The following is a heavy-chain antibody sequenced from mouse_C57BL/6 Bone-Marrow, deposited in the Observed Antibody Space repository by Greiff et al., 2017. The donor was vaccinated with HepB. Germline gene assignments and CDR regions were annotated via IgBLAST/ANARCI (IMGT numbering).Heavy chain of an antibody. CDR3: TRDHYYGSSYCWSFDV. CDR2: ISSGGDYI. J-gene: IGHJ1*03. V-gene: IGHV5-9-1*02. D-gene: IGHD1-1*01. CDR1: GFTFSSYA. Sequence: EVHLVESGEGLVKPGGSLKLSCAASGFTFSSYAMSWVRQTPEKRLEWVAYISSGGDYIYCADTVKGRFTISRDNARNTLYLQMSSLKSEDTAMYYCTRDHYYGSSYCWSFDVWGTGTTVTVSS.